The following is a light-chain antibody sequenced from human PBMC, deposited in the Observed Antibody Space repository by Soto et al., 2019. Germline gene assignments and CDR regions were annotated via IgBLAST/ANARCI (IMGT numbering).Light chain of an antibody. CDR3: QQYNNWTRT. CDR2: GAS. CDR1: ESVSSS. J-gene: IGKJ1*01. Sequence: EIVLTQYPGTLSLSPGERATLSWRASESVSSSKLVWYHQKPGQAPRLLIYGASTRATGIPARLSGSGSGTAFTLTINRLKSEDFEVYYCQQYNNWTRTFGQGTKVDIK. V-gene: IGKV3-15*01.